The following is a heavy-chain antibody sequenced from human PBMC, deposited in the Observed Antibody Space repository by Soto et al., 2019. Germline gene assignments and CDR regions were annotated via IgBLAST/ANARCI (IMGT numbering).Heavy chain of an antibody. CDR2: INPNSGGT. V-gene: IGHV1-2*04. CDR1: GYTFTCYY. J-gene: IGHJ3*01. CDR3: ARGSWFLGELSLDDALDV. D-gene: IGHD3-16*02. Sequence: VASVKVSCKASGYTFTCYYMPWVRQAPGQGLGWMGWINPNSGGTDYAKKFQGWVTMTRDTSISTAYMELSRLRSDDTAVYYCARGSWFLGELSLDDALDVWGQGTMVTVSS.